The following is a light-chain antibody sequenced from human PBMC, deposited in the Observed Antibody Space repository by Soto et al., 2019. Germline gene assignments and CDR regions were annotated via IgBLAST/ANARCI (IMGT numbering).Light chain of an antibody. CDR2: EVS. Sequence: QSVLTQPPSASGSPGQSVTISCTGTSSDIGAYDYVSRYQQHPGKVPKLMIYEVSKRPSGVPDRFSASKSGNTASLTVSGLQAEDEADYYCSSHGGANNFYVFGTGTKVTVL. J-gene: IGLJ1*01. V-gene: IGLV2-8*01. CDR3: SSHGGANNFYV. CDR1: SSDIGAYDY.